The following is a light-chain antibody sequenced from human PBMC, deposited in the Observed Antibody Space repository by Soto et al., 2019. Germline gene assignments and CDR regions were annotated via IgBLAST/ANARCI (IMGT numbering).Light chain of an antibody. Sequence: DIQMTQSPSSLSASVGDGVTITCRASQSISSYLNWYQQKPGKAPKLLIYAASSLQSGVPSRFSGSGSGTDFTLTISSLQPEDFATYYYQQSYTTPRTFGQGTRVEIK. CDR3: QQSYTTPRT. J-gene: IGKJ1*01. CDR1: QSISSY. V-gene: IGKV1-39*01. CDR2: AAS.